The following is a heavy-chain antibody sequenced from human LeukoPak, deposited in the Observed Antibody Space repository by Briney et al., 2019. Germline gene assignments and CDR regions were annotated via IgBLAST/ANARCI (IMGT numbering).Heavy chain of an antibody. J-gene: IGHJ4*02. D-gene: IGHD3-22*01. CDR1: GGSISSGSYY. CDR2: IYTSGST. Sequence: SETLSLTCTVSGGSISSGSYYWSWIRQPAGKGLEWIGRIYTSGSTNYNPSLKSRVTISVDTSKNQFSLKLSSVTAADTAVYYCARVADYYESSGYYDYWGQGTLVTVSP. V-gene: IGHV4-61*02. CDR3: ARVADYYESSGYYDY.